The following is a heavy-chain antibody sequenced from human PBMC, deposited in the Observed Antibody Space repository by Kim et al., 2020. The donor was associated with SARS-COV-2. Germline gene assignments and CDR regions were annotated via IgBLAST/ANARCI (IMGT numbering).Heavy chain of an antibody. V-gene: IGHV7-4-1*02. Sequence: ASVKVSCKASGYTFTSYAMNWVRQAPGQGLEWMGWINTNTGNPTYAQGFTGRFVFSLDTSVSTAYLQISSLKAEDTAVYYCTLGRNYDSSRGSLTHHPQQLDYWGQGTLVTVSS. CDR2: INTNTGNP. J-gene: IGHJ4*02. CDR3: TLGRNYDSSRGSLTHHPQQLDY. CDR1: GYTFTSYA. D-gene: IGHD3-22*01.